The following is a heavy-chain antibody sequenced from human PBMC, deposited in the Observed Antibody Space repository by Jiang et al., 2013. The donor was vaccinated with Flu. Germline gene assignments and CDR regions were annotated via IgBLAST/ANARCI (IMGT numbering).Heavy chain of an antibody. CDR2: IYQSGTT. D-gene: IGHD6-13*01. Sequence: PGLVKPSETLSLTCTVSGGSINSNSYYWGWIRQPPGKGLEWVGSIYQSGTTYYNPSLKSRVIISVDTSKNQFSLKVTSVTAADTALYYCARQAAAGTRGYYSHYGMDVWGPGTTVTVSS. J-gene: IGHJ6*02. V-gene: IGHV4-39*01. CDR3: ARQAAAGTRGYYSHYGMDV. CDR1: GGSINSNSYY.